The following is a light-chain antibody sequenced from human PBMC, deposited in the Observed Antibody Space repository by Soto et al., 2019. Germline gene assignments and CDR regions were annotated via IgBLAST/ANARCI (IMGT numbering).Light chain of an antibody. V-gene: IGKV3D-20*02. Sequence: EIVLTQSPGTLSLTPGERATLSCRASQSVSSSYLAWYQQKPGQAPRLLIYGASSRATGIPARFSGSGSGTDFTLTISSLEPEDFAVYYCQQRSNGITFGQGTLLEN. CDR1: QSVSSSY. CDR2: GAS. J-gene: IGKJ5*01. CDR3: QQRSNGIT.